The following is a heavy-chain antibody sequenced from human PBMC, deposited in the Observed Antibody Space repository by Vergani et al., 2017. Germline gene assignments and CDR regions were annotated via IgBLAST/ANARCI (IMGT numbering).Heavy chain of an antibody. CDR1: GDSISSGGYY. D-gene: IGHD3-3*01. CDR2: IYYSGST. CDR3: ARSDAAISLGWSGYYAAAH. V-gene: IGHV4-31*11. Sequence: QVNLQESGPGLVKPSETLSLTCAVSGDSISSGGYYWSWIRQHPGKGLEWIGYIYYSGSTYYNPSLKSRVTISVDTSKNQFSLKLSSVTAADTAVYYCARSDAAISLGWSGYYAAAHWGQGTLVTVSS. J-gene: IGHJ4*02.